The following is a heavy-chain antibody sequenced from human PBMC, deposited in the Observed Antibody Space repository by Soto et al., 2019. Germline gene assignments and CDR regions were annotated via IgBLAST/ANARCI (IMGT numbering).Heavy chain of an antibody. D-gene: IGHD2-2*01. Sequence: HPGGSLRLSCAASGFTFSSYGMHWVRQAPGKGLEWVAVISYDGSNKYYADSVKGRFTISRDNSKNTLYLQMNSLRAEDTAVYYCAKDSLFGSTSSGMDVWGQGTTVTVSS. J-gene: IGHJ6*02. CDR2: ISYDGSNK. CDR1: GFTFSSYG. V-gene: IGHV3-30*18. CDR3: AKDSLFGSTSSGMDV.